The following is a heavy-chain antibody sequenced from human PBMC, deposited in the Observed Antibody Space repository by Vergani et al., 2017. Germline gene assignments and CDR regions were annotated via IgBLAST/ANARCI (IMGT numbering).Heavy chain of an antibody. J-gene: IGHJ4*02. CDR2: IQFDGSNQ. CDR1: GFTLSNYD. CDR3: AKHFRGWGIDY. V-gene: IGHV3-30*02. D-gene: IGHD3-16*01. Sequence: QVQLVESGGGVVQRGGSLRLSCATSGFTLSNYDMQWIRQGPGEGLEFVAFIQFDGSNQYYADSVKGRFTLSRDFSKNTLYLQMNSLRTDDTATYYCAKHFRGWGIDYWGQGT.